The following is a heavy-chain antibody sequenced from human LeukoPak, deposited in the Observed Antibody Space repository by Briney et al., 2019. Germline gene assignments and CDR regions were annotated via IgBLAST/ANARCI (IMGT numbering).Heavy chain of an antibody. Sequence: GGSLRLSCAASGFTFSSYSMVWVRQGPGKGLEWVSYISSSDSTIYYADSVKGRFTISRDNAKNSLYLLMNSLRAEDTAVYYCAREANSGYGIFDYWGQGTLVTVSS. J-gene: IGHJ4*02. D-gene: IGHD5-12*01. V-gene: IGHV3-48*04. CDR1: GFTFSSYS. CDR2: ISSSDSTI. CDR3: AREANSGYGIFDY.